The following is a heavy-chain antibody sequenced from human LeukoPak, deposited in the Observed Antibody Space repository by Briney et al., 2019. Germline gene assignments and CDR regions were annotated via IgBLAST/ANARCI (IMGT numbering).Heavy chain of an antibody. J-gene: IGHJ5*02. Sequence: GSSVKVSCKASGGTFSSYAISWVRQAPGQGLEWMGGIIPIFGTANYAQKFQGRVTITADKSTSTAYMELSSLRSEDTAVYYCARELEGYYDSSGYHNWFDPWGQGTLVTVSS. D-gene: IGHD3-22*01. CDR3: ARELEGYYDSSGYHNWFDP. CDR2: IIPIFGTA. V-gene: IGHV1-69*06. CDR1: GGTFSSYA.